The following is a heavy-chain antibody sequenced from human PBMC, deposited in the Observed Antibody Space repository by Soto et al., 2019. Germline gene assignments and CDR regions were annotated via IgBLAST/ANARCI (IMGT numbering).Heavy chain of an antibody. V-gene: IGHV1-8*01. J-gene: IGHJ6*03. D-gene: IGHD3-10*01. CDR1: GYTFSSYD. CDR2: MNPNSGDT. CDR3: ARGLKFTTPLVWGVNPYYYYSMDV. Sequence: QVQLVQSGAEVKKPGASVKVSCKASGYTFSSYDINWVRQATGQGLEWMGGMNPNSGDTNYPQKFQGRVTMTRDTSIATAYMELSSLRSEDTAVYYCARGLKFTTPLVWGVNPYYYYSMDVWGEGTTVTVSS.